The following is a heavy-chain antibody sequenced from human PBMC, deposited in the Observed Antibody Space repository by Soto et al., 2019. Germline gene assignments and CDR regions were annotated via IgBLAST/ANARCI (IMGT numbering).Heavy chain of an antibody. D-gene: IGHD3-9*01. CDR2: ISSSSSYI. Sequence: KPGGSLRLSCAASGFTFSSYSMNWVRQAPGKGLEWVSSISSSSSYIYYADSVKGRFTISRDNAKNSLYLQMNSLRAEDTAVYYCARVYDKDYYYRMDVWGQGTKVTVSS. V-gene: IGHV3-21*01. J-gene: IGHJ6*02. CDR3: ARVYDKDYYYRMDV. CDR1: GFTFSSYS.